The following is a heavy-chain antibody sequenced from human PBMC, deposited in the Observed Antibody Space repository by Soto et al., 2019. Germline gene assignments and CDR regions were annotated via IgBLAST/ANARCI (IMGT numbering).Heavy chain of an antibody. CDR2: VYDTRST. CDR3: ARSIAVPSSRIDH. D-gene: IGHD6-6*01. CDR1: AGSLYRYN. Sequence: SETLSLTCTVSAGSLYRYNCSRIRPAPGKGPEWIVYVYDTRSTSYNPTLPCRFSLSVDTSKKQFSLSLRLVTAADTALYFCARSIAVPSSRIDHWGKGSRGTVSS. V-gene: IGHV4-59*01. J-gene: IGHJ4*02.